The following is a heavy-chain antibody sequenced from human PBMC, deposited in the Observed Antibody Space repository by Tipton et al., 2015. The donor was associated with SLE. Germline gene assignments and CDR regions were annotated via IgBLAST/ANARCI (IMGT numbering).Heavy chain of an antibody. J-gene: IGHJ5*02. V-gene: IGHV3-48*03. CDR2: ISSSGNTI. CDR3: ARDEGSWDWFDP. Sequence: GSLRLSCAGSGFTFSSYEMNWVRQAPGKGLEWVSYISSSGNTIYHADSVKGRFTISRDNAKNSLYLQMNSLRAEDTAVYYCARDEGSWDWFDPWGQGTLVTVSS. D-gene: IGHD2-15*01. CDR1: GFTFSSYE.